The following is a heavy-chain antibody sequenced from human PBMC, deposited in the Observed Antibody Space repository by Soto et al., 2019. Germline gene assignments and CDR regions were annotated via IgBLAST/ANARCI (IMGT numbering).Heavy chain of an antibody. Sequence: QVQLVESGGGVVQPGGSLRLSCAASGFTFSNYGMHWVRQAPGKRLEWVAVIWYDGNNKYYADSVKGRFTISRDNSNNTLYVQMTSLRAEDTAVYYCARGLHSLFDYWGQGTLVTVSS. J-gene: IGHJ4*02. CDR2: IWYDGNNK. CDR1: GFTFSNYG. CDR3: ARGLHSLFDY. D-gene: IGHD2-21*01. V-gene: IGHV3-33*01.